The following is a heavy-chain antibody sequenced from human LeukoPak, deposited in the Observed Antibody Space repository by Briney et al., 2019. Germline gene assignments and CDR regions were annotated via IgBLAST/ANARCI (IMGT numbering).Heavy chain of an antibody. CDR1: GFTFSSYA. CDR3: ARDKLSPYYDSS. J-gene: IGHJ4*02. D-gene: IGHD3-22*01. Sequence: SGGSLRLSCAASGFTFSSYALSWVRQAPGKGLEWVSAISGSGVSTYYADSVKGRFTISRDNSKNTLYLQMNSLRAEDTAVYYCARDKLSPYYDSSWGQGTLVTVSS. V-gene: IGHV3-23*01. CDR2: ISGSGVST.